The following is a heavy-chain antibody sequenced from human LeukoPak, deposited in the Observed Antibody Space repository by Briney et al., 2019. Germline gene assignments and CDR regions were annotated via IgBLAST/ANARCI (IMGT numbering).Heavy chain of an antibody. D-gene: IGHD3-3*01. J-gene: IGHJ3*02. CDR3: ARRAEWFSWTRLDAFDI. CDR1: GGSLKNFA. CDR2: FNHIYGTT. Sequence: ASVKVSCKASGGSLKNFAISWVRQAPGQGPEWMGGFNHIYGTTNYAQKFQGRVTITVDGSTNIAYLDLSSLRSDDTALYYCARRAEWFSWTRLDAFDIWGQGTMVTVSS. V-gene: IGHV1-69*13.